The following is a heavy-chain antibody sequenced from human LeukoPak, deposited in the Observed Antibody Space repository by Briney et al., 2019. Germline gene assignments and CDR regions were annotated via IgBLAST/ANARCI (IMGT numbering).Heavy chain of an antibody. CDR2: IYYSGST. CDR3: ARRDILTGLAAFDI. D-gene: IGHD3-9*01. J-gene: IGHJ3*02. Sequence: SETLSLTCTVSGGSISSYYWSWIRQPPGKGLEWIGYIYYSGSTNYNPSLKSRVTISVDTSKNQFSLKLSSVTAADTAVYYCARRDILTGLAAFDIWGQGTMVTVSS. V-gene: IGHV4-59*08. CDR1: GGSISSYY.